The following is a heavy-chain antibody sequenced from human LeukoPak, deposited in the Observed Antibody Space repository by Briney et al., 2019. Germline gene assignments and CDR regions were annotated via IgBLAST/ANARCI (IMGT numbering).Heavy chain of an antibody. CDR1: GYSISSGYY. V-gene: IGHV4-38-2*02. CDR3: ARDLSSGWYPGFDY. J-gene: IGHJ4*02. Sequence: SETLSLTCTVSGYSISSGYYWGWIRQPPGKGLEWIGSIYHSGSTYYNPSLKSRVTISVDTSKNQFSLKLSSVTAADTAVYYCARDLSSGWYPGFDYWGQGTLVTVSS. D-gene: IGHD6-19*01. CDR2: IYHSGST.